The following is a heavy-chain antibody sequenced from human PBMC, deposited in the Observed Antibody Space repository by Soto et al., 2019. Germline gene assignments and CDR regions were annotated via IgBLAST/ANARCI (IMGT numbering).Heavy chain of an antibody. Sequence: PSDTLSLTCTASGGSISSYYWSWIRQPPGKGLEWIGYIYYSGSTNYNPSLKSRVTISVDTSKNQFSLKLSSVTAADTAVYYCAITYDSSGYSHFDYWGQGTLVTVSS. CDR2: IYYSGST. J-gene: IGHJ4*02. CDR1: GGSISSYY. CDR3: AITYDSSGYSHFDY. V-gene: IGHV4-59*07. D-gene: IGHD3-22*01.